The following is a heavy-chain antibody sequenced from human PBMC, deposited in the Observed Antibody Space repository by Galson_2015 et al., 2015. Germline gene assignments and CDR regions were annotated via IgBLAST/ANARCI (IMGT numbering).Heavy chain of an antibody. CDR3: ARDLSSGSKGYAFDI. CDR1: GGTFSSYT. D-gene: IGHD3-22*01. Sequence: SVKVSCKASGGTFSSYTISWVRQAPGQGLEWMGRIIPILGIANYAQKFQGRVTITADKSTSTAYMELSSLRSEDTAVYYCARDLSSGSKGYAFDIWGQGTMVTVSS. CDR2: IIPILGIA. J-gene: IGHJ3*02. V-gene: IGHV1-69*04.